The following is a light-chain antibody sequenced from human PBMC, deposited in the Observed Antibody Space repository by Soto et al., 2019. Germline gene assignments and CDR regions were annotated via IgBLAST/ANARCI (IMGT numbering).Light chain of an antibody. CDR1: QSISSW. CDR3: QQYDGYSRT. Sequence: DVQMTQSPSTLSASVGDRVTITCRASQSISSWWAWYQQRPGKAPKLLIYKASTLETGVPSRFSGSGSGTEFTLTISSLQPDDFATYYCQQYDGYSRTFGQGTKVEIK. J-gene: IGKJ1*01. CDR2: KAS. V-gene: IGKV1-5*03.